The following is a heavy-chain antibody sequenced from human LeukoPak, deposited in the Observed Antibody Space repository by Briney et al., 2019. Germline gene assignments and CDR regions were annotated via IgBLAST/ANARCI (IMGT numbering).Heavy chain of an antibody. CDR3: ARQGFGYGLYL. CDR1: GGSISSSSYY. V-gene: IGHV4-39*01. D-gene: IGHD5-18*01. Sequence: SETLSLTCTVSGGSISSSSYYWGWIRQPPGKGLEWIGSIYYSGSTYYNPSLKSRVTISVDTSKNQFSLKLSSVTAADTAVYYCARQGFGYGLYLWGQGTLVTVSP. CDR2: IYYSGST. J-gene: IGHJ4*02.